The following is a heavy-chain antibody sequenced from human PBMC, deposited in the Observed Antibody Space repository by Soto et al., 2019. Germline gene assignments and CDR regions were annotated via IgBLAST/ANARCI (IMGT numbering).Heavy chain of an antibody. CDR1: GGSISSYY. D-gene: IGHD1-26*01. CDR3: ARHATRAPFDY. Sequence: QVQLQESGPGLVKPSETLSLTCTVSGGSISSYYWSWIRQPPGKGLEWIGYIYYSGSTNYNPSLKSRVTISVDTSKNQFSLKLSSVTAADTAVYYCARHATRAPFDYWGQGTLVTVSS. J-gene: IGHJ4*02. CDR2: IYYSGST. V-gene: IGHV4-59*08.